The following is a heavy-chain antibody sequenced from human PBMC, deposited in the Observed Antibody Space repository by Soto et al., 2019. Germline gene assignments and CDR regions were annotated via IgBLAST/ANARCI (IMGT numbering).Heavy chain of an antibody. CDR2: INPNSGGT. J-gene: IGHJ6*02. V-gene: IGHV1-2*04. CDR1: GYTFTGYY. Sequence: ASVKVSCKASGYTFTGYYMHWVRQAPGQGLEWMGWINPNSGGTNYAQKFQGWVTMTRDTSISTAYMELSRLRSDDTAVYYCARASLRDHSNYVGRDYGMDVWGQGTTVTVSS. CDR3: ARASLRDHSNYVGRDYGMDV. D-gene: IGHD4-4*01.